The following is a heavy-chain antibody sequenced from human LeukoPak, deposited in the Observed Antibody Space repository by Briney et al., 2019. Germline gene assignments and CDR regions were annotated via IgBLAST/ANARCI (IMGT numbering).Heavy chain of an antibody. J-gene: IGHJ4*02. V-gene: IGHV3-33*06. CDR3: AKADGGSSYFDY. CDR1: GFTFSSYG. D-gene: IGHD1-26*01. Sequence: GGSLRLSCAASGFTFSSYGMHWVRQAPGKGLEWVAVIWYDGSNKYYADSVKGRFTISRDNSKNTLYLQMNSLGAEDTAVYYCAKADGGSSYFDYWGQGTLVTVSS. CDR2: IWYDGSNK.